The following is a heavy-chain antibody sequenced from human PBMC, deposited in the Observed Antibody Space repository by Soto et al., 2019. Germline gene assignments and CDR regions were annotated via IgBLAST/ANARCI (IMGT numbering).Heavy chain of an antibody. CDR3: ARDEATTVVTPYYYYGMDV. Sequence: QVQLVQSGAEVKKPGSSVKVSCKASGGTFSSYAISWVRQAPGQGLEWMGGIIPIFGTANYAQKFQGRVTITADESTSTAYMELSSLRSEDTAVYYCARDEATTVVTPYYYYGMDVWGQGTTVTVSS. V-gene: IGHV1-69*12. J-gene: IGHJ6*02. CDR2: IIPIFGTA. D-gene: IGHD4-17*01. CDR1: GGTFSSYA.